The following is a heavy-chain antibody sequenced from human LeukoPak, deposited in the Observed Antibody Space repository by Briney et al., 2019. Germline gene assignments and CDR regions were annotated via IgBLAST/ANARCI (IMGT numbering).Heavy chain of an antibody. CDR3: AKDRVGATDLDY. D-gene: IGHD1-26*01. Sequence: GGSLRLSCAASGFTFSSYAMSWVRQAPGKGLEWVSAISGSGGSTYYADSVKGRFTISRVNSKNTLYLQMNSLRAEDTAVYYCAKDRVGATDLDYWGQGTLVTVSS. CDR2: ISGSGGST. J-gene: IGHJ4*02. V-gene: IGHV3-23*01. CDR1: GFTFSSYA.